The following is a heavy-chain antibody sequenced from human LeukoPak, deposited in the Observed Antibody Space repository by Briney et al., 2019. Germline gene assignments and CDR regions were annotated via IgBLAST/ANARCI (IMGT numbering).Heavy chain of an antibody. CDR1: GYTFTGYY. CDR3: ARALSRVIVVVITTSSWFDP. CDR2: INPNSGGT. D-gene: IGHD3-22*01. Sequence: ASVKVSCKASGYTFTGYYMHWVRQAPGQGLEWMGWINPNSGGTNYAQKLQGRVTMTTDTSTSTAYMELRSLRSDDTAVYYCARALSRVIVVVITTSSWFDPWGQGTLVTVSS. V-gene: IGHV1-2*02. J-gene: IGHJ5*02.